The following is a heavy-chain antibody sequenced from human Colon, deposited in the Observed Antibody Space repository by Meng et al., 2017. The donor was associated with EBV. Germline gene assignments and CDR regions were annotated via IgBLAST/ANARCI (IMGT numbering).Heavy chain of an antibody. CDR3: ARDGPLL. CDR2: IYYTGST. J-gene: IGHJ4*02. Sequence: QLEGQGWGPGLVRPSGSLSLPFCVSGDSISGSGDYWGWVRQPPGKGLEWIGNIYYTGSTYYNPSLKSRVTISVDTSKNQFSLKVTSMTAADTAVYYCARDGPLLWGPGTLVTVSS. V-gene: IGHV4-39*07. CDR1: GDSISGSGDY.